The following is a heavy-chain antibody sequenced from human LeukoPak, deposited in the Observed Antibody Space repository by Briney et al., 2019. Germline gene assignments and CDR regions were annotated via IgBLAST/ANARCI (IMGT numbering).Heavy chain of an antibody. CDR3: AKDRRDGYNPNYFDY. CDR2: ISWNSGSI. CDR1: GFTFDDYA. Sequence: GGSLRLSCAASGFTFDDYAMHWVRQAPGKGLEWVSGISWNSGSIGYADSVKGRFTISRDNSKNTLYLQMNSLRAEDTAVYYCAKDRRDGYNPNYFDYWGQGTLVTVSS. J-gene: IGHJ4*02. D-gene: IGHD5-24*01. V-gene: IGHV3-9*01.